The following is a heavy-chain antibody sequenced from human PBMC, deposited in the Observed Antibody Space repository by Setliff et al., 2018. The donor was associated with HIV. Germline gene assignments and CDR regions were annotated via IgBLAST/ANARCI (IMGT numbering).Heavy chain of an antibody. V-gene: IGHV1-18*01. J-gene: IGHJ6*02. CDR1: GYTFTSYG. CDR3: ASGMRWVEFLEWTFYGMDV. D-gene: IGHD3-3*02. Sequence: GASVKVSCKASGYTFTSYGISWVRQAPGQGLEWMGWISTYNGNTNYAQKLQGRVTMTTDTSTTTAYMELRSLKSDDTAIYFCASGMRWVEFLEWTFYGMDVWGQGTTVTV. CDR2: ISTYNGNT.